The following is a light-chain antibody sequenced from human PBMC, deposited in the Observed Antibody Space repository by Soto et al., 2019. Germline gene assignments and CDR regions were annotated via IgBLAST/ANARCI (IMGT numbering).Light chain of an antibody. Sequence: EIVLTQSPATLSLSPGERATLSCRASQSVSSYLAWYQKKPGQAPRLLIYDESKRATGIPARFSGSGSETDFTLTISSLEPEDFAVYYCQQRSNWLSITFGQGTRLE. J-gene: IGKJ5*01. V-gene: IGKV3-11*01. CDR1: QSVSSY. CDR2: DES. CDR3: QQRSNWLSIT.